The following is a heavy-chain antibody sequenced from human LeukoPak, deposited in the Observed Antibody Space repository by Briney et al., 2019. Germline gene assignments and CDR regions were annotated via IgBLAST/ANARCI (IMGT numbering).Heavy chain of an antibody. J-gene: IGHJ4*02. D-gene: IGHD5-18*01. V-gene: IGHV4-34*01. CDR1: GGSFSGYY. Sequence: SETLSFTCAVYGGSFSGYYWSWIRQPPGKGLEWIGEINHSGSTNYNPSLKSRVTISVDTSKNQFSLKLSSVTAADTAVYCCARGPRGYSYGLGFDYWGQGTLVTVSS. CDR2: INHSGST. CDR3: ARGPRGYSYGLGFDY.